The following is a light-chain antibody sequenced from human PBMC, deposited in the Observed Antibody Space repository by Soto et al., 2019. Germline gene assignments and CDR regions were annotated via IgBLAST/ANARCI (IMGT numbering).Light chain of an antibody. CDR1: QSVLSSSNDKNY. CDR2: WAS. J-gene: IGKJ1*01. Sequence: DIVVTQSPDSLPVSLGERATINCKSSQSVLSSSNDKNYLAWYRQKPGQPPKLLIYWASTRESGVPDRFSGSGSGTDFTLTITRLQAEDVAVYYCQQSYSSPRTFGQGTKVEIK. CDR3: QQSYSSPRT. V-gene: IGKV4-1*01.